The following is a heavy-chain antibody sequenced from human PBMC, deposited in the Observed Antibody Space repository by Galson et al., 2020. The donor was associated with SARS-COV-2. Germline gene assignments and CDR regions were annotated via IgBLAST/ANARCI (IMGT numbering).Heavy chain of an antibody. Sequence: SETLSLTCTVSGGSISSSSYYWGWIRQPPGKGLEWIGSIYYSGSTYYNPSLKSRVTISVDTSKNQFSLKLSSVTAADTAVYYCARHLIRGFGGPHFDYWGQGTLVTVSS. V-gene: IGHV4-39*01. CDR3: ARHLIRGFGGPHFDY. CDR2: IYYSGST. CDR1: GGSISSSSYY. D-gene: IGHD3-16*01. J-gene: IGHJ4*02.